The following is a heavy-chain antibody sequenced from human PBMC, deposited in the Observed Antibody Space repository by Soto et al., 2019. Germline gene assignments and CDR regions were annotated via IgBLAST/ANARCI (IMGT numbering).Heavy chain of an antibody. D-gene: IGHD3-22*01. J-gene: IGHJ4*02. CDR2: ISGSGGST. V-gene: IGHV3-23*01. CDR3: AKVGTMIVVVPSPDY. CDR1: GFTFSSYA. Sequence: GGSLRLSCAASGFTFSSYAMSWVRQAPGKGLEWVSAISGSGGSTYYADSVKGRFTISRDNSKNTLYLQMNSLRGEDTAVYYCAKVGTMIVVVPSPDYWGQGTLVTVSS.